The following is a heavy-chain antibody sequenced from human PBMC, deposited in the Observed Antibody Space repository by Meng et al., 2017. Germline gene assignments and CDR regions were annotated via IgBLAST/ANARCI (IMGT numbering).Heavy chain of an antibody. CDR2: INHSGST. CDR1: GGSFSGYY. J-gene: IGHJ5*02. D-gene: IGHD5-18*01. V-gene: IGHV4-34*01. Sequence: VQLQQWGAGLLKPSATLSLTCAVYGGSFSGYYWSWIRQPPGKGLEWIGEINHSGSTNYNPSLKSRVTISVDTSKNQFSLKLSSVTAADTAVYYCAARGYSYVNWFDPWGQGTLVTVSS. CDR3: AARGYSYVNWFDP.